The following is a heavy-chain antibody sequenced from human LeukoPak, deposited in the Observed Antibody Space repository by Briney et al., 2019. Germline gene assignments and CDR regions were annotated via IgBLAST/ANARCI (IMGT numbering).Heavy chain of an antibody. Sequence: GGSLRLSCVASGFTFSSYTVNWVRQTPGKGLEWVSSISGSSYYIYYADSVRGLFTISRDIFKNTLYLQMNSLRAEDTAVYHCVKSAGKDGYRDVFDIWGQGTVVTVSS. V-gene: IGHV3-21*04. J-gene: IGHJ3*02. CDR1: GFTFSSYT. CDR3: VKSAGKDGYRDVFDI. CDR2: ISGSSYYI. D-gene: IGHD5-24*01.